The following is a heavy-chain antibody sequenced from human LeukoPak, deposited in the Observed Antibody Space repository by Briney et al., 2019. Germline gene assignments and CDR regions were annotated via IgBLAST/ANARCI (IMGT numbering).Heavy chain of an antibody. CDR2: ISGYNGNT. CDR1: GYTFTSFD. Sequence: ASVKVSCKASGYTFTSFDFSWVRQAPGQVLEWMGRISGYNGNTKYAQKFQGRVTMTTDTSTSTAYMDLRGLRSDDTAVYYCARVLPPTYIEIVQTDPYYFDFWGQGTLVTVSS. CDR3: ARVLPPTYIEIVQTDPYYFDF. V-gene: IGHV1-18*01. J-gene: IGHJ4*02. D-gene: IGHD2/OR15-2a*01.